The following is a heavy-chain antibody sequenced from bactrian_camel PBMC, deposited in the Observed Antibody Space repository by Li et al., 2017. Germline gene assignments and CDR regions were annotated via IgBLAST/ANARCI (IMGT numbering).Heavy chain of an antibody. CDR2: IDKDGTT. CDR1: GTTYIYLS. V-gene: IGHV3S57*01. J-gene: IGHJ4*01. Sequence: HVQLVESGGGSVQTGASLNLSCVNSGTTYIYLSMAWFRQKQGKEREGVATIDKDGTTDYADFVKGRFTTSKDNARNTLYLQMDSLKPEETGTYYCAADLYSCWMPSLTQSFPYWGQGTQVTVS. CDR3: AADLYSCWMPSLTQSFPY. D-gene: IGHD1*01.